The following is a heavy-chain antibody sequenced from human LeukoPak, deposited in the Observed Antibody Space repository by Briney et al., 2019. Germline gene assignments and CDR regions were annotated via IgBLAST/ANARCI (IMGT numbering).Heavy chain of an antibody. D-gene: IGHD3-22*01. CDR1: GGSISSSRYY. J-gene: IGHJ3*02. CDR2: ITCSGSN. V-gene: IGHV4-39*07. CDR3: ARLSGITMIVVLASDAFDI. Sequence: AETLSLTCTVSGGSISSSRYYWGRHPQRPGQELESFGSITCSGSNYYNPSLKSRVTISVDTSKIQCSLKLSSVTAADTAVYYCARLSGITMIVVLASDAFDIWGQGTMVTVSS.